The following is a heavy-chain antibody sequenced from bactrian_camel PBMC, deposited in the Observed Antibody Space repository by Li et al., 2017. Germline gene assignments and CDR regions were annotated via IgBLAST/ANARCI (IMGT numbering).Heavy chain of an antibody. CDR2: IYTSGAAS. J-gene: IGHJ4*01. V-gene: IGHV3S6*01. D-gene: IGHD3*01. Sequence: HVQLVESGGGSVQPGGSLGLSCAGSGLTVSTYCMAWFRQTPGNERERLAGIYTSGAASDFADAVQGRFTIARDEARTTVYLQMNTLKPEDTGTYYCAAPTVYGCPAHQSGYTYWGQGTQVTVS. CDR1: GLTVSTYC. CDR3: AAPTVYGCPAHQSGYTY.